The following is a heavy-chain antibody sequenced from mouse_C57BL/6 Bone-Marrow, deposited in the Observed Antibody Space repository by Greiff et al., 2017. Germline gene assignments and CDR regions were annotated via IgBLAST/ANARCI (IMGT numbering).Heavy chain of an antibody. V-gene: IGHV1-76*01. D-gene: IGHD2-1*01. J-gene: IGHJ3*01. CDR2: IYPGSGNT. CDR3: ARERNYYGNYGFAY. CDR1: GYTFTDYY. Sequence: QVQLKESGAELVRPGASVKLSCKASGYTFTDYYINWVKQRPGQGLEWIARIYPGSGNTYYNEKFKGKATLTAEKSSSTAYMQLSSLTSEDSAVYFCARERNYYGNYGFAYWGQGTLVTVSA.